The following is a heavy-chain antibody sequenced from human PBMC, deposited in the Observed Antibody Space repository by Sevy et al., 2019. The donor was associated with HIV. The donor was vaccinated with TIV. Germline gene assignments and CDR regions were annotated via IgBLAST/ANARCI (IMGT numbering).Heavy chain of an antibody. J-gene: IGHJ3*02. D-gene: IGHD2-15*01. CDR2: RSQSGNTA. CDR1: GFTLDGVA. CDR3: AKRNSAICREANFVI. V-gene: IGHV3-23*01. Sequence: GESLKISCAASGFTLDGVALNWVRQAPGKGLEWVAGRSQSGNTAYYTDSVRGRFTIARDTSKNMLYLQMNSLRAEDTAMYFCAKRNSAICREANFVIWGQGAMVTGSS.